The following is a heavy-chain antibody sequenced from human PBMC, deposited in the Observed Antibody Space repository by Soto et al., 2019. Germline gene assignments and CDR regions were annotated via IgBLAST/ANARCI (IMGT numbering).Heavy chain of an antibody. CDR3: ATDDIPYSFNSLFDF. CDR1: EFTFSNYA. V-gene: IGHV3-23*01. D-gene: IGHD2-21*01. J-gene: IGHJ4*02. CDR2: ISSSGGST. Sequence: GGSLRLSCAASEFTFSNYAMSWVRQAPGKGLEWVSAISSSGGSTYYAHSVKGRFTISRDNSKNTLYLQMHSLRVEHTAVYYCATDDIPYSFNSLFDFWGQGTPVTVSS.